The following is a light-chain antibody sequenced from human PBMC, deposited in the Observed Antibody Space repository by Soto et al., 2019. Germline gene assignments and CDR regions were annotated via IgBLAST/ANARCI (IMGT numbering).Light chain of an antibody. CDR2: DAS. CDR1: QDITNC. J-gene: IGKJ3*01. CDR3: QQYDILPLT. V-gene: IGKV1-33*01. Sequence: DIHMTQTPSSLSASVGDRVTFTCQASQDITNCLNWYHQKPGKAPKLLIYDASNLETGVPSRFSGSGSGTHFTFTISSLQPEDTVTYYCQQYDILPLTFGPGTKVDIK.